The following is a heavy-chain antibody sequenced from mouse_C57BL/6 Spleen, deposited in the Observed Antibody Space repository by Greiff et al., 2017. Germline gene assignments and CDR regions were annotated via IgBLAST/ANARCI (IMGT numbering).Heavy chain of an antibody. Sequence: EVKLVESGGDLVKPGGSLNLSCAASGFTFSSYGMSWVRQTPDKRLEWVATISSGGSYTYYPDSVKGRFTISRDNAKNTLYLQMSSLKSEDTAMYYCARQRVITTVVADWYFDVWGTGTTVTVSS. CDR1: GFTFSSYG. J-gene: IGHJ1*03. CDR3: ARQRVITTVVADWYFDV. D-gene: IGHD1-1*01. CDR2: ISSGGSYT. V-gene: IGHV5-6*01.